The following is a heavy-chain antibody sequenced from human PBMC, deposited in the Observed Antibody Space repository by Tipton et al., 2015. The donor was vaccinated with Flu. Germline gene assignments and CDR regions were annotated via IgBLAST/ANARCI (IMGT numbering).Heavy chain of an antibody. CDR1: GGSISNYY. Sequence: LSLTCTVSGGSISNYYWNWIRQPAGKGLEWVGRLYASGTTNYNPSLKSRVTMSVDTSKNQFSLKMSSVTAADTAVYYCARWARGGNGFDVWGQGTMVTVSS. V-gene: IGHV4-4*07. CDR2: LYASGTT. J-gene: IGHJ3*01. D-gene: IGHD3-16*01. CDR3: ARWARGGNGFDV.